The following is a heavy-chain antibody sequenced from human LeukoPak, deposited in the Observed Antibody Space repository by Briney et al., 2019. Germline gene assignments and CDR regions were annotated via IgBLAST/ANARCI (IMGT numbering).Heavy chain of an antibody. J-gene: IGHJ4*02. Sequence: SETLSPTCTVSGGSICSYYWSWIRQPPGKGLEWIGYINYRGSTNYKPSLKSRVTISVDTSKNQFSLKLSSVTAADTAVYYCARVSYDTSGRTLDYWGQGTLVTVSS. D-gene: IGHD3-22*01. CDR2: INYRGST. V-gene: IGHV4-59*01. CDR1: GGSICSYY. CDR3: ARVSYDTSGRTLDY.